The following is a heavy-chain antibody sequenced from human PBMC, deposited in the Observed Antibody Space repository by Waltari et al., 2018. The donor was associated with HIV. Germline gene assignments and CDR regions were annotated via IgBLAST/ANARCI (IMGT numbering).Heavy chain of an antibody. CDR3: ASHGDYYDRSGFYFDH. V-gene: IGHV4-61*01. CDR1: GGSVSTGTYY. CDR2: ISYSGST. Sequence: HLQESGPRLAKPSETLSLTCSVSGGSVSTGTYYWSWFRQPPGKGLEWIGYISYSGSTNYNPSLKSRVTVSVDTSKNQVSLKLNSVTAADTAVYYCASHGDYYDRSGFYFDHWGQGTLVTVSS. J-gene: IGHJ4*02. D-gene: IGHD3-22*01.